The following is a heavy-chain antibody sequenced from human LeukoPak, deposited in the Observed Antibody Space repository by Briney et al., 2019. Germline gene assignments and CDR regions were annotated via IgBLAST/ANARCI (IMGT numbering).Heavy chain of an antibody. V-gene: IGHV3-74*03. D-gene: IGHD2-15*01. CDR3: AKSRARRDGSAGSVDH. J-gene: IGHJ4*02. CDR1: GFTFSSYW. CDR2: INSDGSSI. Sequence: GGSLRLSCAASGFTFSSYWMHWVRQAPGKGLVWVSRINSDGSSITYADSVKGRFTISRDNAKNTLYLQMNSLRAEDTAIYYCAKSRARRDGSAGSVDHWGQGTLVTVSS.